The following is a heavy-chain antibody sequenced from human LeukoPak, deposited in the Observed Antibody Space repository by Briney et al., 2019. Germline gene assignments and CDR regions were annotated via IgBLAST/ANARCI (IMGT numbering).Heavy chain of an antibody. CDR1: GFTFNIYA. CDR3: AKNTGQTSEYSYGFNC. J-gene: IGHJ4*02. D-gene: IGHD5-18*01. Sequence: RGSLRLSCAASGFTFNIYAMSWVRQAPGKGLEWFSDISGNGGSAYYADSVKGRFTISRDNYKNTVYLQMNSLRAEDTAVYYCAKNTGQTSEYSYGFNCWGQGTLVTVSS. V-gene: IGHV3-23*01. CDR2: ISGNGGSA.